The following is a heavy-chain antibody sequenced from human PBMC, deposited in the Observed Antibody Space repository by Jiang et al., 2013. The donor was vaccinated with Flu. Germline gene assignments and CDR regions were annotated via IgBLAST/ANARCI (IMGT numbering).Heavy chain of an antibody. CDR3: ARSGDPRYYYYYYGMDV. D-gene: IGHD7-27*01. J-gene: IGHJ6*02. CDR1: GYTFTSYA. CDR2: INTNTGNP. V-gene: IGHV7-4-1*02. Sequence: KSSGYTFTSYAMNWVRQAPGQGLEWMGWINTNTGNPTYAQGFTGRFVFSLDTSVSTAYLQISSLKAEDTAVYYCARSGDPRYYYYYYGMDVWGQGTTVTVSS.